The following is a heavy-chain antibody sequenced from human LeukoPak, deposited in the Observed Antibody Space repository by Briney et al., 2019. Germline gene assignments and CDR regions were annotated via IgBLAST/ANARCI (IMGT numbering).Heavy chain of an antibody. Sequence: GESLKISCKGSGYSFTSYWIGWVRQMPGKGLEWMGIIYPGDSDTRYSPSFQGQVTISADKSISTAYLQWSSLKASDTATYYCVRRGIVGATGWVYWGQGTLVTVSS. J-gene: IGHJ4*02. CDR1: GYSFTSYW. CDR3: VRRGIVGATGWVY. CDR2: IYPGDSDT. V-gene: IGHV5-51*01. D-gene: IGHD1-26*01.